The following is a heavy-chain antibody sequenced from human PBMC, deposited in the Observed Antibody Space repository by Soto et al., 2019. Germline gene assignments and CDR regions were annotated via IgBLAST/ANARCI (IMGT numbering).Heavy chain of an antibody. CDR2: ISSNSYTI. J-gene: IGHJ4*02. CDR1: GFTFSSYD. V-gene: IGHV3-48*01. Sequence: GGSLRLSCAASGFTFSSYDMNWVRQAPGKGLEWVSYISSNSYTIYYADSVKGRFTISRDNAKNSLYLQMNSLRAEDTAVYYCARDYLVVPHRVIDYWGQGTLVTVSS. D-gene: IGHD2-2*01. CDR3: ARDYLVVPHRVIDY.